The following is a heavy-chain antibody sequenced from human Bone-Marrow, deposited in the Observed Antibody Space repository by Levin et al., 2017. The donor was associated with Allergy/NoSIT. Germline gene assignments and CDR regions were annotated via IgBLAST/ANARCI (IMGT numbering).Heavy chain of an antibody. Sequence: AGGSLRLSCAASGFTFSNAWMNWVRQAPGKGLEWVGRTKSKADGGTTDYAAPVKGRFTISRDDSKSTLYLQMNSLKTEDTAVYYCTTGPITYYLGSGSYSDYWGQGTLVTVSS. CDR2: TKSKADGGTT. D-gene: IGHD3-10*01. CDR1: GFTFSNAW. CDR3: TTGPITYYLGSGSYSDY. J-gene: IGHJ4*02. V-gene: IGHV3-15*01.